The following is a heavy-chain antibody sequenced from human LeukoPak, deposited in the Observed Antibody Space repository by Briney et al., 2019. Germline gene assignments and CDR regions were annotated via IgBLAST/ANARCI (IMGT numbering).Heavy chain of an antibody. CDR3: ARLISGIAAAVGRFDP. Sequence: GGSLRLSCAASGFTFSSYGMSWVRQAPGEGLEWVSAISGSGGSTYYADSVKGRFTISRDNSKNTLYLQMNSLRAEDTAVYYCARLISGIAAAVGRFDPWGQGTLVTVSS. V-gene: IGHV3-23*01. CDR1: GFTFSSYG. D-gene: IGHD6-13*01. CDR2: ISGSGGST. J-gene: IGHJ5*02.